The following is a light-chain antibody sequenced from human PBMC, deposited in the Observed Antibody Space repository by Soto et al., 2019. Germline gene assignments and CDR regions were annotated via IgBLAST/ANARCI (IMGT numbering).Light chain of an antibody. Sequence: QSVLTQPASVSGSPGQSITISCTGTSSDVGSYNFVSWYQQHPGKAPKLMIYAVNVRPSGVYNRFSGSKSGNTASLTISGVRAEDEADYYCCSYAGGSPFWVLGGGTKLTVL. CDR2: AVN. J-gene: IGLJ3*02. V-gene: IGLV2-23*02. CDR3: CSYAGGSPFWV. CDR1: SSDVGSYNF.